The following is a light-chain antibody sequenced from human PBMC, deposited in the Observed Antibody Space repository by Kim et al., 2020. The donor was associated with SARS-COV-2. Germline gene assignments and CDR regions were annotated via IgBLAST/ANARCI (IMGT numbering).Light chain of an antibody. CDR3: NSRDSSGNLNWV. V-gene: IGLV3-19*01. CDR2: DKN. CDR1: SLRSYY. J-gene: IGLJ3*02. Sequence: SSELTQDPAVSVALGQTVRITCQGDSLRSYYANWYQQKPGQAPVLVVYDKNNRPSGIPDRFSGSSSRNTASLTITGAQAEDEADYYCNSRDSSGNLNWVFGGGTQLTVL.